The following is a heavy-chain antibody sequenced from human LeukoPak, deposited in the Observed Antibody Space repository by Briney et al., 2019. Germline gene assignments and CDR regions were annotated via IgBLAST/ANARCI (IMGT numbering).Heavy chain of an antibody. Sequence: SETLSLTCAVYGGSFSGYYWSWIRQPPGKGLEWIGSIYYSGSTYYNPSLKSRVTISVDTSKNQFSLKLSSVTAADTAVYYCARYVGTAMVTRVDPWGQGTLVTVSS. CDR3: ARYVGTAMVTRVDP. J-gene: IGHJ5*02. D-gene: IGHD5-18*01. CDR2: IYYSGST. CDR1: GGSFSGYY. V-gene: IGHV4-34*01.